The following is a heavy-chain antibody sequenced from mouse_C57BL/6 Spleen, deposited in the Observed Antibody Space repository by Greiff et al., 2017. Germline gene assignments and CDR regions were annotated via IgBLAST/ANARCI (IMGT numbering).Heavy chain of an antibody. Sequence: EVKLLESGGDLVKPGGSLKLSCAASGFTFSSYGMSWVRQTPDKRLEWVATISSGGSYTYYPDSVKGRFTISRDNAKNTLYLQMSSLKSEDTAMYYCAREELTGTGAMDYWGQGTSVTVSS. V-gene: IGHV5-6*02. CDR1: GFTFSSYG. CDR2: ISSGGSYT. CDR3: AREELTGTGAMDY. J-gene: IGHJ4*01. D-gene: IGHD4-1*01.